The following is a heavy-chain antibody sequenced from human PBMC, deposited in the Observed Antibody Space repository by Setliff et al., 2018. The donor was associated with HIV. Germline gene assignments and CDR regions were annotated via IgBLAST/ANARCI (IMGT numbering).Heavy chain of an antibody. CDR1: GGSSSTHA. CDR2: IISILGIT. Sequence: ASVKVSCTASGGSSSTHAMNWVRQEPGQGREWMGQIISILGITNYAQKFQGRVTLTADESTSTMYMELSSLTSDDTAVYYCAGPRGDAAFDVWGQGIMVTVSS. CDR3: AGPRGDAAFDV. J-gene: IGHJ3*01. V-gene: IGHV1-69*04.